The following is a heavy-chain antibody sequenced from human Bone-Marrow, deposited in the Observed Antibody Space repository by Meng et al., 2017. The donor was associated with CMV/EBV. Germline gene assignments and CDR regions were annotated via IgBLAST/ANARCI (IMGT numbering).Heavy chain of an antibody. V-gene: IGHV3-11*04. CDR2: ISSSGSSI. J-gene: IGHJ6*01. Sequence: GGPLRLSCPASGFTFSVYHMSWIRKAPGKGLEWASYISSSGSSIYYADTVKGRFPISRDNANNSLYLQMNSLRAEDTAVYYCARDRGDPVLLRLSWSNYYYYYGMDVWGQGTTVTVSS. CDR1: GFTFSVYH. D-gene: IGHD3-22*01. CDR3: ARDRGDPVLLRLSWSNYYYYYGMDV.